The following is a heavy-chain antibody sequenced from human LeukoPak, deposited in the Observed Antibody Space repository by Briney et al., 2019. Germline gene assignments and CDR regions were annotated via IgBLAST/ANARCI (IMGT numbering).Heavy chain of an antibody. CDR1: GYSISSGYY. J-gene: IGHJ5*02. CDR3: ARPFSSTVTTYWFDP. V-gene: IGHV4-38-2*02. Sequence: SETLSLTCTVSGYSISSGYYWGWIRQPPGKGLEWIGTIRHSGTTYYNPSLKSRVTISIDSSKNQFSLKLTSVTAADTAVYYCARPFSSTVTTYWFDPWGQGTLVTVSS. D-gene: IGHD4-17*01. CDR2: IRHSGTT.